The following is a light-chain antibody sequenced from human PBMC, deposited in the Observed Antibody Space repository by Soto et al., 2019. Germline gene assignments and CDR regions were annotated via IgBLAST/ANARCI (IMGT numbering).Light chain of an antibody. CDR1: QSVSNN. Sequence: EIVMTQSPATLSVSPGERATLSCRASQSVSNNLAWYQQKPGQAPRLLIYHASTGATGIPARFSGSGSGTELTLTISSVKSEDFAVYYCKQYNEWPLTFGGGTKVEIK. J-gene: IGKJ4*01. V-gene: IGKV3-15*01. CDR2: HAS. CDR3: KQYNEWPLT.